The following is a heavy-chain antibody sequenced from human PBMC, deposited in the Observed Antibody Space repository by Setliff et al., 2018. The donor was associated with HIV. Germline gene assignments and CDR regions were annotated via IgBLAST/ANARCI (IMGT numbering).Heavy chain of an antibody. J-gene: IGHJ6*02. D-gene: IGHD3-9*01. CDR1: GYTFTGYY. CDR2: INPNSGGT. CDR3: ARQRLGFDGLDV. V-gene: IGHV1-2*04. Sequence: ASVKVSCKASGYTFTGYYMHWVRQAPGQGLEWMGRINPNSGGTNYAQRFQGWVTLTRDTSISTAYLEVRSDATAVYYCARQRLGFDGLDVWGQGTTVTVSS.